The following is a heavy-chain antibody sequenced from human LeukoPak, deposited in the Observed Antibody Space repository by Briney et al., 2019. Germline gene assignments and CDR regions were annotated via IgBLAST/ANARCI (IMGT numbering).Heavy chain of an antibody. CDR1: GGFISSYY. D-gene: IGHD3-10*01. Sequence: SETLSLTCTVSGGFISSYYWSWIRQPAGKGLEWIGRIYTSGSTNYNPSLKSRVTMSVDTSKNQFSLKLSSVTAADTAVYYCARDRGRGYYGSGSHLFDYWGQGTLVTVSS. V-gene: IGHV4-4*07. CDR3: ARDRGRGYYGSGSHLFDY. J-gene: IGHJ4*02. CDR2: IYTSGST.